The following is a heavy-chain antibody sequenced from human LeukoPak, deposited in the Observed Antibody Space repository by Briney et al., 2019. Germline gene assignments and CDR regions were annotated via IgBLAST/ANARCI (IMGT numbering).Heavy chain of an antibody. J-gene: IGHJ4*02. Sequence: ASVKVSCKASGYTFTSYAISWVRQAPGQGLEWMGWISAYNGNTNYAQKLQGRVTMNTDQSTSTAYMELRSMRSDDTAVYYCARVYGSGKGVFGHWGQGTLVTVSS. V-gene: IGHV1-18*01. CDR1: GYTFTSYA. CDR2: ISAYNGNT. D-gene: IGHD3-10*01. CDR3: ARVYGSGKGVFGH.